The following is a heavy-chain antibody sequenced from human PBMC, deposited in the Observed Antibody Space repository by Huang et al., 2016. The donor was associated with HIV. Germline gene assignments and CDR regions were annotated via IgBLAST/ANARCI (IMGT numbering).Heavy chain of an antibody. J-gene: IGHJ6*03. V-gene: IGHV1-18*01. CDR1: GYTFSSFG. CDR3: ARGGGIQLWLLGYYYMDV. D-gene: IGHD5-18*01. CDR2: SSVYNGNT. Sequence: QVQLVQSGAEVKKPGASVTVSCKASGYTFSSFGISWVRQAPGQGLEWVGWSSVYNGNTKFAQKYQGRLTMTTDTSTSTAYMELRSLRSDDTAVYYCARGGGIQLWLLGYYYMDVWGNGTTVTVSS.